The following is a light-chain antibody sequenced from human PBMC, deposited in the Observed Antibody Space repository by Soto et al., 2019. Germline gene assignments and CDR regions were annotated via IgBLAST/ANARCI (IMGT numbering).Light chain of an antibody. J-gene: IGLJ2*01. CDR1: SSDVGGYIF. CDR3: SSYTSSSTLV. Sequence: QSALTQPASVSGSPGQSITISCTGTSSDVGGYIFVSWYQEHPGKAPKFIIYDVRNRPSGISNRFSGSRSGNTASLTISGLQAEDEADYYCSSYTSSSTLVFGGGTKLTVL. CDR2: DVR. V-gene: IGLV2-14*03.